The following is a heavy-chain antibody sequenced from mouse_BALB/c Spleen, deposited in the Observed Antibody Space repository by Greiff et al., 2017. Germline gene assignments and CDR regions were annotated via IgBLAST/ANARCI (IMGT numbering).Heavy chain of an antibody. J-gene: IGHJ3*01. CDR2: SRNKANDYTT. V-gene: IGHV7-1*02. CDR3: ARDAWNYYGSSPAWFAY. Sequence: EVQLVESGGGLVQPGGSLRLSCATSGFTFSDFYMEWVRQPPGKRLEWIAASRNKANDYTTEYSASVKGRFIVSRDTSQSILYLQMNALRAEDTAIYYCARDAWNYYGSSPAWFAYWGQGTLVTVSA. CDR1: GFTFSDFY. D-gene: IGHD1-1*01.